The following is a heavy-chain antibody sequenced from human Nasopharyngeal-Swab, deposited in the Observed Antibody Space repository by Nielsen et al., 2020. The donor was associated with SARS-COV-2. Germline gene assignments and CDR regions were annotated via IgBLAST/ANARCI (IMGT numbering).Heavy chain of an antibody. Sequence: GESLKISCAASGFTFSSYAMSWVRQAPGKGLEWVSAISGSGGSTYYADSVKGRFTISRDNSKNTLYLQMNSLRAEDTAVYYCAKEVVAAIGEYYFDYWGQGTLVTVSS. CDR3: AKEVVAAIGEYYFDY. CDR2: ISGSGGST. CDR1: GFTFSSYA. V-gene: IGHV3-23*01. D-gene: IGHD2-2*01. J-gene: IGHJ4*02.